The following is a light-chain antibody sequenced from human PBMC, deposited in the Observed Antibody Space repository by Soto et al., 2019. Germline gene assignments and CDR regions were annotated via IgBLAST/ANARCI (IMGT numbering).Light chain of an antibody. V-gene: IGKV3-20*01. J-gene: IGKJ5*01. CDR3: QQYGSSPRGIT. Sequence: EIVLTQSPGTLSLSPGERATLSCRASQSVSSSYSAWYQQKPGQAPRLLIYGASSRATGIPDRFSGSGSGTDFTLTISRLEPVDFAVYYCQQYGSSPRGITFGQGTRLEIK. CDR2: GAS. CDR1: QSVSSSY.